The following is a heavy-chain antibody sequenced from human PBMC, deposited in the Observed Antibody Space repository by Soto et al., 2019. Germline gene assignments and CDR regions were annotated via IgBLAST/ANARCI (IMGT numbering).Heavy chain of an antibody. CDR3: AKVGDYYGSGSYFDY. Sequence: EVPLVESGGGLVQPGRSLRLSCAASGFTFDDYAMHWVRQAPGKGLEWVSGISWNSGSIGYADSVKGRFTISRDNAKNSLYLQMNSLRAEDTALYYCAKVGDYYGSGSYFDYWGQGTLVTVSS. CDR2: ISWNSGSI. J-gene: IGHJ4*02. D-gene: IGHD3-10*01. CDR1: GFTFDDYA. V-gene: IGHV3-9*01.